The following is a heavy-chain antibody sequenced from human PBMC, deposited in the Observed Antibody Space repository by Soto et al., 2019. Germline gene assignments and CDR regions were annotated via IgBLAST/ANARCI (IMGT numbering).Heavy chain of an antibody. CDR3: AAAKEWELTPLVLYY. V-gene: IGHV1-58*01. J-gene: IGHJ4*02. D-gene: IGHD1-26*01. CDR1: GFRFTSSA. CDR2: IVVGSGNT. Sequence: AASVKVSCTASGFRFTSSAVQWVRQARGQRLEWIGWIVVGSGNTNYAQKFQERVTITRDMSTSTAYMGLSSLRSEDTAVYYCAAAKEWELTPLVLYYWGQGTLVTVSS.